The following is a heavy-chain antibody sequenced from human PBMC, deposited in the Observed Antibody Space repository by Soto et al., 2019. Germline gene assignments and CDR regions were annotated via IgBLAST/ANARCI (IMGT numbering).Heavy chain of an antibody. CDR3: AKDRTLYGDSEYYFDY. J-gene: IGHJ4*02. CDR1: GFTFNTYA. D-gene: IGHD4-17*01. Sequence: GGSLRLSCAASGFTFNTYAMSWVRQAPGKGLEWVSIISGSGGSAYYADSVKGRFTISRDNSKNTVYLQMNSLRAEDTAIYYCAKDRTLYGDSEYYFDYWGQGTLVTVSS. CDR2: ISGSGGSA. V-gene: IGHV3-23*01.